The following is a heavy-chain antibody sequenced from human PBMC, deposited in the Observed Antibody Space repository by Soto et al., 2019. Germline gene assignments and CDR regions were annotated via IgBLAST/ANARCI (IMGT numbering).Heavy chain of an antibody. J-gene: IGHJ4*02. Sequence: EVQLLESGGDLIQPGGSLRLSCAASGFTFSSYAMSWVRQAPGKGLGWVSAISSSGVSTFYADSVKGRFTISRDNSRHTLYLQMNSLRAEDTAIYYCAKYQPMTQPRPYFDYWGQGTLVTVSS. V-gene: IGHV3-23*01. D-gene: IGHD3-22*01. CDR3: AKYQPMTQPRPYFDY. CDR2: ISSSGVST. CDR1: GFTFSSYA.